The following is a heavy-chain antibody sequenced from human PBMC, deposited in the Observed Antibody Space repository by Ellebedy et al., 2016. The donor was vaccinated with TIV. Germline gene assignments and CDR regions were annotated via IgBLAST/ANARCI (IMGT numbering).Heavy chain of an antibody. J-gene: IGHJ4*02. CDR2: IYYSGST. V-gene: IGHV4-39*01. CDR1: GGSISSSSYF. Sequence: GSLRLXXTVSGGSISSSSYFWGWIRQPPGKGLEWIGIIYYSGSTYYNPSLNSRVSISVDRAKNQFSLNLNSVTASDTAVYYCARPLRSTVTTSIYFDYWGQGTLVTVSS. CDR3: ARPLRSTVTTSIYFDY. D-gene: IGHD4-17*01.